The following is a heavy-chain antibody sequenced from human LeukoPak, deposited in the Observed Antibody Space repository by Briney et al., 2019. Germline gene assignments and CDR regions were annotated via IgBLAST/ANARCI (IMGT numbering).Heavy chain of an antibody. CDR1: GYSISSSNW. CDR2: IYYSGST. J-gene: IGHJ5*02. CDR3: ARQTGTTTRGWFDP. D-gene: IGHD1-1*01. V-gene: IGHV4-28*01. Sequence: SETPSLTCAVSGYSISSSNWWGWIRPPPGKGLEWIGYIYYSGSTYYNPSLKSRVTISVDTSKNQFSLKLSSVTAADTAVYYCARQTGTTTRGWFDPWGQGTLVTVSS.